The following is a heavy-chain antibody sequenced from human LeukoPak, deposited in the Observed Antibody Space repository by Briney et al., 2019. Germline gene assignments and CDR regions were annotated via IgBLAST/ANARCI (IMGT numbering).Heavy chain of an antibody. CDR1: GYSIGGGYY. CDR3: ARDLKSHYVGTYYYYYMDV. J-gene: IGHJ6*03. CDR2: VYHTGST. V-gene: IGHV4-38-2*02. Sequence: SETLSLTCAVSGYSIGGGYYWVWIRQPPGGGLEWFGIVYHTGSTFYHPSLKSRVTISLDTSRNPFSLRLTSVTAADTAVYYCARDLKSHYVGTYYYYYMDVWGKRTTVTVSS. D-gene: IGHD3-10*02.